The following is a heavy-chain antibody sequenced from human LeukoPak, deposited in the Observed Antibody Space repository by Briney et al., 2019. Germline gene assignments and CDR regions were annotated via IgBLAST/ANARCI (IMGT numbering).Heavy chain of an antibody. Sequence: PGGSLRLSCAASGFTFSTYWMHWVRQAPGQGLVWVSRINNDGSDTTYADSVTGRFTTSRDNAKNMMYLQMNSLRAEDTAVYYCARGLIGPDYWGQGTLVTVSS. J-gene: IGHJ4*02. D-gene: IGHD3-16*02. CDR1: GFTFSTYW. CDR2: INNDGSDT. V-gene: IGHV3-74*01. CDR3: ARGLIGPDY.